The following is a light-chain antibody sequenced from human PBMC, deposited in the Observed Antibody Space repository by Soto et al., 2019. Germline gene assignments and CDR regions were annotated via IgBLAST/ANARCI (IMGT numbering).Light chain of an antibody. CDR2: EVT. V-gene: IGLV2-8*01. J-gene: IGLJ3*02. CDR1: SSDVGAYKY. Sequence: QSALTQPPSASGSPGQSVTISCTGTSSDVGAYKYVSWYQQYPGKAPKLMIYEVTKRPSGVPERFSGSKSGNTASLTVSGLQAEDEADYYCTSYVGNDIWVFGGGNKVTV. CDR3: TSYVGNDIWV.